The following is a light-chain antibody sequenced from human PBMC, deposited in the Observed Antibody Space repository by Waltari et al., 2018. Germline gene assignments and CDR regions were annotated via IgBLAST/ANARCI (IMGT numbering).Light chain of an antibody. V-gene: IGKV3D-7*01. Sequence: EIVMTQSPATLSLSPGETATLSCRASQSVGSYLAWYQQKPGQAPKLLVHSAYFRATGIPDRFSGSGSRTDFTLTISSLEPEDVGVYYCQQYNDLWTFGQGTKVEIE. CDR3: QQYNDLWT. CDR1: QSVGSY. CDR2: SAY. J-gene: IGKJ1*01.